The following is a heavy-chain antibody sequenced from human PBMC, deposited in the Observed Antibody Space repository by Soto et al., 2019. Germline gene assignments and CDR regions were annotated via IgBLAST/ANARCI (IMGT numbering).Heavy chain of an antibody. D-gene: IGHD2-15*01. Sequence: PGGSLRLSCAASGFTFSSYSMNWVRQAPGKGLEWVSSISSSSSTIYYADSVKGRFTISRDNAKNSLYLQMNSLRDEDTAVYYCASLLTYCSGGSCCVHHVPWGHGTLVTV. CDR1: GFTFSSYS. CDR3: ASLLTYCSGGSCCVHHVP. V-gene: IGHV3-48*02. J-gene: IGHJ5*02. CDR2: ISSSSSTI.